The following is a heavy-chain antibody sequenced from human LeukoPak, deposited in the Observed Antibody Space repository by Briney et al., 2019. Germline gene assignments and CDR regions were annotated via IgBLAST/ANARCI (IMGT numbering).Heavy chain of an antibody. D-gene: IGHD3-10*01. J-gene: IGHJ3*02. CDR2: ISSNGGST. CDR1: GFTFSSYA. V-gene: IGHV3-64*01. CDR3: ARDSSPRSEGNYYGSGSSYAFDI. Sequence: PGGSLRLSCAASGFTFSSYAMHWVRQAPGKGLEYVSAISSNGGSTYYANSVKGRFTISRDNSKNTLYLQMGSLRAEDMAVYYCARDSSPRSEGNYYGSGSSYAFDIWGQGTMVTVSS.